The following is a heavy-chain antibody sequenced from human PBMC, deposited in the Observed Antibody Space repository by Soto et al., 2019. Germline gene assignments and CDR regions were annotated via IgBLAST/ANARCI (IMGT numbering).Heavy chain of an antibody. Sequence: EVQLVESGGGLVKPGGSLRLSCAASGFTFSNAWMNWVRQAPGKGLEWVGRIKSKTDGGTTDYAAPVKGRFTISRDDSKNTLYLQMNSLKTEDTAVYYCTPAYCGGDCYSFDYWGQGTLVTVSS. D-gene: IGHD2-21*02. CDR3: TPAYCGGDCYSFDY. CDR1: GFTFSNAW. V-gene: IGHV3-15*07. J-gene: IGHJ4*02. CDR2: IKSKTDGGTT.